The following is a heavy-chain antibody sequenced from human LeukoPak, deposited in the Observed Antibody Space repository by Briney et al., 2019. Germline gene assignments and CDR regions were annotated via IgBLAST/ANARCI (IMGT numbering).Heavy chain of an antibody. V-gene: IGHV4-59*01. Sequence: PSETLSLTCTLPGGSISSYYWSWLRQPPGKGLEWIGYIYYSGSTNYNPSLKSRVTISVDTSKNQFSLKLSSVTAADTAVYFRAREPFGPNENYFDYWGQGTLVTVSS. CDR2: IYYSGST. CDR1: GGSISSYY. D-gene: IGHD3-10*01. J-gene: IGHJ4*02. CDR3: AREPFGPNENYFDY.